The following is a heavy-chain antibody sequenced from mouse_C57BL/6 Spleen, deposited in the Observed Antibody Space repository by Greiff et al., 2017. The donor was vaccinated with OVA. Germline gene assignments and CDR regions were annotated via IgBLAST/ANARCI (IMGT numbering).Heavy chain of an antibody. Sequence: EVQLVESGGGLVKPGGSLKLSCAASGFTFSDYGMHWVRQAPEKGLEWVAYISSGSGTIYYADTVKGRFTISRDNAKNTLFLQMTSLRSEDTAMYYCARTYYSNYEVAYWGQGTLVTVSA. D-gene: IGHD2-5*01. CDR3: ARTYYSNYEVAY. J-gene: IGHJ3*01. V-gene: IGHV5-17*01. CDR2: ISSGSGTI. CDR1: GFTFSDYG.